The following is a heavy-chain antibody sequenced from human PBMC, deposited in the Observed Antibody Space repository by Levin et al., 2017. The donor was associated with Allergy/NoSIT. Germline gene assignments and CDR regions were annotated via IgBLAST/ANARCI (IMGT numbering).Heavy chain of an antibody. CDR2: IDTTGNGI. D-gene: IGHD3-22*01. Sequence: GESLKISCAASGFTFSSYSMNWVRQAPGKGLEWVSFIDTTGNGIYYTDSVWGRFTVSRDNAKNSLNLQMNSLRDEDTAVYYCARARSGYYPDYWGQGTLVTVSS. V-gene: IGHV3-48*02. J-gene: IGHJ4*02. CDR1: GFTFSSYS. CDR3: ARARSGYYPDY.